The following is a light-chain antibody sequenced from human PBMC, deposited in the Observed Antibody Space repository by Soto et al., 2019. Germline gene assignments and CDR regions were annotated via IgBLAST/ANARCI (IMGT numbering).Light chain of an antibody. Sequence: DIVLTQSPLSLPVTLGQPASISCRSSQSLVFSDGNTYLSWFHQRPGQSPRRLIYEVSNRGSGVPDRFSGSGSVTDFTLRISRVEAEDVGLYYCMQGTDWVWTFGQGTKVEIK. V-gene: IGKV2-30*01. J-gene: IGKJ1*01. CDR3: MQGTDWVWT. CDR2: EVS. CDR1: QSLVFSDGNTY.